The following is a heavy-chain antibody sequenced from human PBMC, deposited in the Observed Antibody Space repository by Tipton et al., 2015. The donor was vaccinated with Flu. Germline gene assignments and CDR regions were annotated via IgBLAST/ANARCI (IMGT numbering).Heavy chain of an antibody. CDR2: IYYSGST. CDR1: GGSISSGGYY. D-gene: IGHD6-6*01. CDR3: ASTLIEYSSSSPLGSGWYYFDY. Sequence: TLSLTCTVSGGSISSGGYYWSWIRQHPGKGLEWIGYIYYSGSTYYNPSLKSRVTISVDASKNQFSLKLSSVTAADTAVYYCASTLIEYSSSSPLGSGWYYFDYWGQGTLVTVSS. J-gene: IGHJ4*02. V-gene: IGHV4-31*03.